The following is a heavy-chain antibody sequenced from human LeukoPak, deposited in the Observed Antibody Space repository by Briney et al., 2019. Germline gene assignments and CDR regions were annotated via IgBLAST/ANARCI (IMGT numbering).Heavy chain of an antibody. V-gene: IGHV3-11*04. CDR2: ISPSGSTI. CDR3: ARAPPDWECSNSICYTWYFDL. CDR1: GFIFSDYY. Sequence: PGGSLRLSCAASGFIFSDYYMSWIRQAPGKGLEGVSYISPSGSTIFYADSVKGRFTISRDNAKNSLFLQMNNLGVEDTAVYYCARAPPDWECSNSICYTWYFDLWGRGTLVTVSS. J-gene: IGHJ2*01. D-gene: IGHD2-2*02.